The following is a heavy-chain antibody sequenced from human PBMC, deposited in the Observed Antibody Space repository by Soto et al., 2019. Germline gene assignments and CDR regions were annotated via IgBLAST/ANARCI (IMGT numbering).Heavy chain of an antibody. CDR2: ISYDGSNK. V-gene: IGHV3-30-3*01. CDR3: ARDRGSGSYYKRGYYYGMDV. CDR1: GLTFSSYA. J-gene: IGHJ6*02. D-gene: IGHD3-10*01. Sequence: GGSLRLSCAASGLTFSSYAMHWVRQAPGKGLEWVAVISYDGSNKYYADSVKGRFTISRDNSKNTLYLQMNSLRAEDTAVYYCARDRGSGSYYKRGYYYGMDVWGQGTTVTVSS.